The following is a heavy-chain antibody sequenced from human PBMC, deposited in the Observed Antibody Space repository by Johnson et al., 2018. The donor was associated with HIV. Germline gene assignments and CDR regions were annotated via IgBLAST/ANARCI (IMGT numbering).Heavy chain of an antibody. D-gene: IGHD1-26*01. Sequence: VQPVESGGGLIQPGGSLRLSCAASGFSVRTNYMSWVRQAPGKGLAWVSVIYSDGTTSFAQSVKGRFSISRDVAKNILYLQMPSLRTEDTAYYYCARDLPGIYDAFDLWVQGTKVTISS. V-gene: IGHV3-53*01. J-gene: IGHJ3*01. CDR3: ARDLPGIYDAFDL. CDR2: IYSDGTT. CDR1: GFSVRTNY.